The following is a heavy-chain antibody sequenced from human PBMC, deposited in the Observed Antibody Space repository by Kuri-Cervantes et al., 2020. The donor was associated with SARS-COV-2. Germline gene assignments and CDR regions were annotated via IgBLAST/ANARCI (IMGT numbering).Heavy chain of an antibody. CDR3: ARNIAARPADYYYYAMDV. CDR2: INPNSGGT. Sequence: ASVKVSCKASGYTFTGYHMHWVRQAPGQGLEWMGWINPNSGGTNYAQKFQGRVTMTRDTSISTAYMELSRLRSDDTAVYYCARNIAARPADYYYYAMDVWGQGTTVTVS. J-gene: IGHJ6*02. D-gene: IGHD6-6*01. CDR1: GYTFTGYH. V-gene: IGHV1-2*02.